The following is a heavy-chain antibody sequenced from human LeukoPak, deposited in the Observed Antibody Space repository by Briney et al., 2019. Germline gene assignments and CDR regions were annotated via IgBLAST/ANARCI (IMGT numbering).Heavy chain of an antibody. D-gene: IGHD3-10*01. Sequence: SETLSLTCAVYGGSFSGYYWSWIRQPPGKGLEWIGEINHSGSTNYNPSLKSRVTISVDTSKNQFSLKLSSVTAADTAVYYCARDDHYYGSGSYSPNWFDPWGQGTLVTVSS. J-gene: IGHJ5*02. CDR2: INHSGST. CDR3: ARDDHYYGSGSYSPNWFDP. CDR1: GGSFSGYY. V-gene: IGHV4-34*01.